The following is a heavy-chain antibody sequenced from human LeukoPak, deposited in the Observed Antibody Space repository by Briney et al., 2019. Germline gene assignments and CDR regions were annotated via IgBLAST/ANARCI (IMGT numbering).Heavy chain of an antibody. CDR1: GYTFTSYD. Sequence: ASVKVSCKASGYTFTSYDINWVRQATGQGLEWMGWMNPNSGNTGYAQKFQGRVIMTRNTSISTAYMELSSLRSEDTAVYYCARAYSSGWYYYMDVWGKGTTVTVSS. CDR3: ARAYSSGWYYYMDV. V-gene: IGHV1-8*01. CDR2: MNPNSGNT. J-gene: IGHJ6*03. D-gene: IGHD6-19*01.